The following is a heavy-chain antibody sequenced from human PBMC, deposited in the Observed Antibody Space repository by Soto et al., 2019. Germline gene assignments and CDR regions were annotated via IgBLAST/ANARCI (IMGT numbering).Heavy chain of an antibody. CDR1: GFTFSNAW. J-gene: IGHJ3*02. V-gene: IGHV3-15*01. CDR3: TTDLTFFVPDLGPAFDI. D-gene: IGHD3-3*02. CDR2: IKSKTDGGTT. Sequence: PGGSLRLSCAASGFTFSNAWMSWVRRAPGKGLEWVGRIKSKTDGGTTDYAAPVKGRFTISRDDSKNTLYLQMNSLKTEDTAVYYCTTDLTFFVPDLGPAFDIWGQGTMVTVSS.